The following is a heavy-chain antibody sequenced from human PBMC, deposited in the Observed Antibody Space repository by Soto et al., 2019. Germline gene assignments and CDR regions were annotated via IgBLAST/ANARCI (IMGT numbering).Heavy chain of an antibody. CDR3: ARHVPAAGYYYGMDV. CDR2: IISIFGTA. CDR1: GGTFSSYA. D-gene: IGHD2-2*01. J-gene: IGHJ6*02. Sequence: QVQLVQSGAEVKKPGSSVKVSCKASGGTFSSYAISWVRQAPGQGLEWMGGIISIFGTANYAQKFQGRVTITADESTSTAYMEMSSLRSEDTAVYYGARHVPAAGYYYGMDVWGQGTTVTVSS. V-gene: IGHV1-69*12.